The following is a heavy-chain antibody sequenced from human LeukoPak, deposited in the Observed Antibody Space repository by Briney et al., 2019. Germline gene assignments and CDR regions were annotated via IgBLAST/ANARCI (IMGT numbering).Heavy chain of an antibody. J-gene: IGHJ3*02. V-gene: IGHV5-51*01. Sequence: GESLKISCRSSGYSFTTYWIGWVRQMPGKVLEWMGIIDLGDSDTRYSPSFQGQVTISADKSISTAYLQWSSLKASDTAIYYCARRVLSDAFDIWGQGTMVTVSS. CDR2: IDLGDSDT. D-gene: IGHD3-16*01. CDR3: ARRVLSDAFDI. CDR1: GYSFTTYW.